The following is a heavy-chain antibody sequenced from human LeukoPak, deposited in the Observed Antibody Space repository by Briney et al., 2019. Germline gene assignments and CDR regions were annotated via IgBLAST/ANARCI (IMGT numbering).Heavy chain of an antibody. CDR3: ARVGYDSSGYYYY. D-gene: IGHD3-22*01. CDR1: GGTFSSYA. V-gene: IGHV1-69*01. CDR2: IIPIFGTA. Sequence: SVKVSCKASGGTFSSYAISWVRQAPGQGLDWMGGIIPIFGTANYAQKFQGRVTITADESTSTAYMELSSLRSEDTAVYYCARVGYDSSGYYYYWGQGTLVTVSS. J-gene: IGHJ4*02.